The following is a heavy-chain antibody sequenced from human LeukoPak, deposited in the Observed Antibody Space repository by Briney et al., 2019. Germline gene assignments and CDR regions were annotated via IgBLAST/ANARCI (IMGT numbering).Heavy chain of an antibody. J-gene: IGHJ6*03. CDR1: GGSISSYY. CDR3: ARAITELGFTYYYYYYMDV. D-gene: IGHD3-10*01. Sequence: PSETLSLTCTVSGGSISSYYWSWIRQPPGKGLEWIGYIYYSGSTNHNPSLKSRVTISVDTSKNQFSLKLSSVTAADTAVYYCARAITELGFTYYYYYYMDVWGKGTTVTISS. V-gene: IGHV4-59*01. CDR2: IYYSGST.